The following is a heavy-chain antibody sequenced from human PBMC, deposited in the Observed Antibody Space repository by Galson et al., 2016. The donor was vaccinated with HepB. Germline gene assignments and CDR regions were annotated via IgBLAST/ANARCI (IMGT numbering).Heavy chain of an antibody. D-gene: IGHD3-22*01. Sequence: SLRLSCAASGFTFSDYYMSWIRQAPGKGLEWVSYISSSSYTKYAAHVKGRFTISRDNAKNSLYLQMNSLRAEDTAVYYCARADSSGYHIYSGMDVWGQGTTVTVSS. CDR2: ISSSSYTK. J-gene: IGHJ6*02. V-gene: IGHV3-11*06. CDR1: GFTFSDYY. CDR3: ARADSSGYHIYSGMDV.